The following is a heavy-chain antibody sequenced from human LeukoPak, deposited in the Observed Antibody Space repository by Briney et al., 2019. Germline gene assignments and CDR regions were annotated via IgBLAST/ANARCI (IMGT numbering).Heavy chain of an antibody. CDR2: INRSGST. CDR3: ARSPMVRGVIDAFDI. D-gene: IGHD3-10*01. V-gene: IGHV4-34*01. CDR1: GGSSSGYY. Sequence: NPSETLSLTCAVYGGSSSGYYWSWIRQPPGKGLEWIGEINRSGSTNYHPSLKSRVTISVDTSKNQFSLKLSSVTAADTAVYYCARSPMVRGVIDAFDIWGQGTMVTVSS. J-gene: IGHJ3*02.